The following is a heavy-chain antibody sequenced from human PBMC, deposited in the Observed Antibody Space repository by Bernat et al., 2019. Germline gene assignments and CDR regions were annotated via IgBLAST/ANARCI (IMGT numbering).Heavy chain of an antibody. CDR1: GGSISSYY. V-gene: IGHV4-59*01. D-gene: IGHD2-2*02. CDR2: IYYSGST. J-gene: IGHJ4*02. CDR3: ARSYTVPYYFDY. Sequence: QVQLQESGPGLVKPSETLSLTCTVSGGSISSYYWSWIRQPPGKGLEWIGYIYYSGSTNYNPSLKSRVTISVDTSKNQFSLKLSSVTAADTAVYYCARSYTVPYYFDYWGQGTLVTVSS.